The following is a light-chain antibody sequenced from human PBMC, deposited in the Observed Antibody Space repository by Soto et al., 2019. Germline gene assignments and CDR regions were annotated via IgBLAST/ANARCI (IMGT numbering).Light chain of an antibody. CDR3: QQYHHWPPIT. J-gene: IGKJ5*01. V-gene: IGKV3-15*01. Sequence: EIVLTQSPGTLSLSPGERATLSCRASQSVSSNLAWYQQKPGQAPRLLIYGASTRATGIPARFSGSGSGTEFTLTISSLQSEDFAVYYCQQYHHWPPITFGQGTRLEIK. CDR1: QSVSSN. CDR2: GAS.